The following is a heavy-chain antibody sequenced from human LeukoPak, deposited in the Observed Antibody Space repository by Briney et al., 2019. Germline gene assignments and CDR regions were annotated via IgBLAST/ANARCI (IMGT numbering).Heavy chain of an antibody. CDR3: AKDNYYYGSGSYHGY. Sequence: AGGSLRLSCAASGFTFSSYAMSWVRQAPGKGLAWVSAISGSGGSTYYADSVKGRFTISRDNSKNTLYLQMNSLRAEDTAVYYCAKDNYYYGSGSYHGYWGQGTLVTVSS. D-gene: IGHD3-10*01. CDR1: GFTFSSYA. J-gene: IGHJ4*02. V-gene: IGHV3-23*01. CDR2: ISGSGGST.